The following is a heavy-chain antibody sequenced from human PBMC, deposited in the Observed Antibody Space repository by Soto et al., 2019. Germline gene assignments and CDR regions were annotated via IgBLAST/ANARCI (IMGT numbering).Heavy chain of an antibody. CDR2: ISYSGTT. J-gene: IGHJ3*02. Sequence: SETLSLTCAVSGGSISSYYWSWIRQPPGKGLEWIGHISYSGTTNYNPSLQSRVTMSLDTSKNHFSLRLSSVTAADTAVYYCAEYYYGSGRPYEAFDIWGQGTMVTVSS. CDR1: GGSISSYY. CDR3: AEYYYGSGRPYEAFDI. D-gene: IGHD3-10*01. V-gene: IGHV4-59*01.